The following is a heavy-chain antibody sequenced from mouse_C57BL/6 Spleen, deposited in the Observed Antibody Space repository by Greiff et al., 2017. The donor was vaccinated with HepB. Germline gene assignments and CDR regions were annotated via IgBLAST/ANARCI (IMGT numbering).Heavy chain of an antibody. CDR1: GFTFSSYT. V-gene: IGHV5-9*01. Sequence: EVQGVESGGGLVKPGGSLKLSCAASGFTFSSYTMSWVRQTPEKRLEWVATISGGGGNTYYPDSVKGRFTISRDNAKNTLYLQMSSLRSEDTALYYCARRRNGDGNFDYWGQGTTLTVSS. J-gene: IGHJ2*01. D-gene: IGHD2-1*01. CDR3: ARRRNGDGNFDY. CDR2: ISGGGGNT.